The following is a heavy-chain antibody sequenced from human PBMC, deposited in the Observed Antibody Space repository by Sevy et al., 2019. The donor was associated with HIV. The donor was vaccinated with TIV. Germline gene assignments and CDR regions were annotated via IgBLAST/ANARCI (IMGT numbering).Heavy chain of an antibody. CDR1: GITFSNYG. J-gene: IGHJ3*02. Sequence: GGSLRLSCAASGITFSNYGVSWVRQAPGKGLEWVSFISRNGGGTYFADSVKGRFTISRDNSKNTVYLQMNSLRAEDTALYFCAKALISPGGNALDIWGPGTMVTVSS. V-gene: IGHV3-23*01. CDR3: AKALISPGGNALDI. CDR2: ISRNGGGT.